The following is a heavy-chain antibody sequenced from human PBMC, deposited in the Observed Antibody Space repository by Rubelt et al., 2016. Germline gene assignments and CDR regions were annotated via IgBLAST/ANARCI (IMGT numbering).Heavy chain of an antibody. J-gene: IGHJ4*02. CDR3: AREDYGDYTGSGGFDY. V-gene: IGHV4-38-2*02. D-gene: IGHD4-17*01. CDR1: GYSISSGYY. Sequence: QVQLQESGPGLVKPSETLSLTCTVSGYSISSGYYWGWIRQPPGKGLEWIGSIYYSGRTYYNPSLKSRGTISVDTSKDQFSLKLSSVTAADTAVYYCAREDYGDYTGSGGFDYWGQGTLVTVSS. CDR2: IYYSGRT.